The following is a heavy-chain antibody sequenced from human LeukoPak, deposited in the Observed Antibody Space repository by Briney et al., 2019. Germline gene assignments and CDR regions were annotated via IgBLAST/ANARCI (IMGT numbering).Heavy chain of an antibody. CDR2: IKQDGSEK. J-gene: IGHJ6*02. V-gene: IGHV3-7*01. Sequence: GGSLRLSCAASGFTFSSYWMSWVRQAPGKGLEWVANIKQDGSEKYYVDSVKGRFTISRDNAKNSLYLQMNSLRAEDTTVYYCARVRSTSCYMMDCYYYYGMDVWGQGTTVTVSS. CDR3: ARVRSTSCYMMDCYYYYGMDV. D-gene: IGHD2-2*02. CDR1: GFTFSSYW.